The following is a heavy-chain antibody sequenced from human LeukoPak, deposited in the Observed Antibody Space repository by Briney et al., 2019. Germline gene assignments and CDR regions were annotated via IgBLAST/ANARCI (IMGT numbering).Heavy chain of an antibody. CDR3: TRRGGHGGSFDY. CDR1: GGSISSYY. CDR2: IYYSGSGST. J-gene: IGHJ4*02. D-gene: IGHD4-23*01. V-gene: IGHV4-59*08. Sequence: SETLSLTCTVSGGSISSYYWSWIRQPPGKGLEWIGYIYYSGSGSTNYNPSLKSRVSISVDTSKHHFSLKLSSVTAADTAVYYCTRRGGHGGSFDYWGQGTLVTVSS.